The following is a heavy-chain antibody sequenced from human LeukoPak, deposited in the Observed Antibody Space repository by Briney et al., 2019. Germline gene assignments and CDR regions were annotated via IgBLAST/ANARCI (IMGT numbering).Heavy chain of an antibody. D-gene: IGHD3-16*02. Sequence: GASVTVSCKASGYTFTSYDINWVRQATGQGLEWMGWMNTNSGNTGHAQKVQGRVTMTRNTSISTAYMELSSLRSEDTAVYYCARGIMITFGGVIVPAYRGQGTLVTVSS. CDR3: ARGIMITFGGVIVPAY. V-gene: IGHV1-8*02. CDR1: GYTFTSYD. J-gene: IGHJ4*02. CDR2: MNTNSGNT.